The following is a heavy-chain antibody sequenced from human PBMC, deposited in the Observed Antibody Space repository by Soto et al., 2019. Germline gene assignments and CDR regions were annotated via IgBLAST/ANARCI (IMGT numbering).Heavy chain of an antibody. V-gene: IGHV3-30*18. CDR3: ANWAPPGYYYGMDV. Sequence: RLSCAASGFTFSSYVMHWVRQAPGKGLEWVAVISYDGSNKYYADSVKGRFTISRDNSKNTLYLQMNSLRAEDTAVYYCANWAPPGYYYGMDVWGQGTTVTVSS. D-gene: IGHD3-16*01. J-gene: IGHJ6*02. CDR2: ISYDGSNK. CDR1: GFTFSSYV.